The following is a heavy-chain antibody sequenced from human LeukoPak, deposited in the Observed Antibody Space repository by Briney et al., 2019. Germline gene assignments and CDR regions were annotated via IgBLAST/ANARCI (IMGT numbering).Heavy chain of an antibody. D-gene: IGHD3-10*01. CDR1: GFTFSSYW. CDR3: VKPYYFSSGSLT. V-gene: IGHV3-7*01. CDR2: IKQDGSEK. Sequence: GGSLRLSCAASGFTFSSYWMSWVRQAPGKGLEWVASIKQDGSEKYYVDSVKGRFTISRDNAKNSLYLQMNSLRAEDMAVYYCVKPYYFSSGSLTWGQGTLVTVSS. J-gene: IGHJ5*02.